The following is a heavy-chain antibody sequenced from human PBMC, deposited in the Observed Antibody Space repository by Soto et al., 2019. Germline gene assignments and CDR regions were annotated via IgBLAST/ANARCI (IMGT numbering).Heavy chain of an antibody. CDR3: GRAPRRIDSTGCFAY. D-gene: IGHD3-22*01. CDR1: GGSISSGDYS. V-gene: IGHV4-30-2*01. CDR2: IYHSGTT. J-gene: IGHJ4*02. Sequence: QLQLKESGSGLVKPSQTLSLTCAVSGGSISSGDYSWSWIRQPPGKGLEWIGYIYHSGTTYYNQYLKSRVTIAVDRFKYQFSLKLSSVTDADTAVYFCGRAPRRIDSTGCFAYWGQGILVTVSS.